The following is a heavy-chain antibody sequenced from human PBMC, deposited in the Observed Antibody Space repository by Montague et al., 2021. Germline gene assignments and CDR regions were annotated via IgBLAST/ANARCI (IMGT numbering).Heavy chain of an antibody. CDR3: ARDREAAPFDY. CDR2: IFHSGST. D-gene: IGHD2-15*01. J-gene: IGHJ4*02. Sequence: SETLSLTCTVSGYSISSGYYWGRIRQPPGKGLEWIGSIFHSGSTYYNSSLKSRVTFSVDTSKNQSSLQLTSVTAADTALYYCARDREAAPFDYWGQGTLVTVSS. CDR1: GYSISSGYY. V-gene: IGHV4-38-2*02.